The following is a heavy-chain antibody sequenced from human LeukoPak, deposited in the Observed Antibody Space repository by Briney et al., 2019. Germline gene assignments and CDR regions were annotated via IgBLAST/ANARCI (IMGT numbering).Heavy chain of an antibody. J-gene: IGHJ4*02. Sequence: SETLSLTCTVSGGSISSSSYYWGWIRQPPGKGLEWIGTIFYSGSTYYNPSLKSRVTISVDTSKNQFSLKLSSVTAADTAVYYCARFDYGDFLSFDYWGQGTLVTVSS. V-gene: IGHV4-39*01. CDR3: ARFDYGDFLSFDY. CDR2: IFYSGST. CDR1: GGSISSSSYY. D-gene: IGHD4-17*01.